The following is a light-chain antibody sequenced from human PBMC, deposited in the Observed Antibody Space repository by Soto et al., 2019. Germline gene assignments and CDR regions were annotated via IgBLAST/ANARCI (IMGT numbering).Light chain of an antibody. CDR3: QQYGDFFRT. V-gene: IGKV1-5*03. J-gene: IGKJ1*01. Sequence: SQVNQSPSSLSAAVGDRVTITCRASQDATIRLAWYQQKSGKAPKLLVYQASQLERGVPSRFSGSGSGTDFSLTISGLLPDDRATYYCQQYGDFFRTFGQGTKVEIQ. CDR1: QDATIR. CDR2: QAS.